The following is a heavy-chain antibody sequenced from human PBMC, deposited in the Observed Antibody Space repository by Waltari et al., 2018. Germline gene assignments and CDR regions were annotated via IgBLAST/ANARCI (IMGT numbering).Heavy chain of an antibody. J-gene: IGHJ4*02. Sequence: QVQLVQSEAEVNKPGSSVKVSCKASGGPFSSYAISRVRPAPGPGLEWMGGIIPSFGTANYAQKFQGRVTITADESTSTAYMELSSLRSEDTAVYYCARDSRGHCSSTSCYTFDYWGQGTLVTVSS. CDR2: IIPSFGTA. CDR1: GGPFSSYA. CDR3: ARDSRGHCSSTSCYTFDY. D-gene: IGHD2-2*02. V-gene: IGHV1-69*01.